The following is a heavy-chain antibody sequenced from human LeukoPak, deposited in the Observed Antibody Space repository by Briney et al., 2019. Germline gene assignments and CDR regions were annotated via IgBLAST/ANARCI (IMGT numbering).Heavy chain of an antibody. J-gene: IGHJ4*02. Sequence: PGGSLRLSCAASGFTFSSYAMHWVRQAPGKGLEWVAVISYDGSNKYYADSVKGRFTISRDNSRSTLYLQMNSLRAEDTAVYYCARDSDSNPEGVFDYWGQGTLVTVSS. CDR3: ARDSDSNPEGVFDY. CDR1: GFTFSSYA. CDR2: ISYDGSNK. V-gene: IGHV3-30-3*01. D-gene: IGHD4-11*01.